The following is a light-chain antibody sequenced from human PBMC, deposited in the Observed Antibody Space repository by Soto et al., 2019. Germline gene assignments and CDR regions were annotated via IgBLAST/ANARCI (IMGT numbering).Light chain of an antibody. CDR3: QQYAISSPLT. CDR1: QSISRNY. V-gene: IGKV3-20*01. Sequence: EIVLTQSPGTLSLSPGERATLSCRASQSISRNYLAWYQQRPGQAPRLLIYGASGRATGIPDRFSGSGSGTDFTLTISRLEPEDFAVYYCQQYAISSPLTFGGGTKVDIK. CDR2: GAS. J-gene: IGKJ4*01.